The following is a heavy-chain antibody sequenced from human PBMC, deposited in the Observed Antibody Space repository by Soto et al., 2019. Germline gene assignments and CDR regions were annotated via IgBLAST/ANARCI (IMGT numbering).Heavy chain of an antibody. CDR3: AKYRRTAAEGYTLDY. D-gene: IGHD5-12*01. CDR2: IYYTGST. J-gene: IGHJ4*02. CDR1: GDSINNHY. V-gene: IGHV4-59*11. Sequence: LSLTCTVSGDSINNHYWSWIRQPPGKRLEWIGYIYYTGSTTYNPSLESRVNMSVDTSKNQFSLDLSSVNAADTAVYYCAKYRRTAAEGYTLDYWGRGTLVTVSS.